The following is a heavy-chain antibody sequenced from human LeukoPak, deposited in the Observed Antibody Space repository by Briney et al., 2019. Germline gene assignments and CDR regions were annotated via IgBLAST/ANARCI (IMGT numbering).Heavy chain of an antibody. J-gene: IGHJ4*02. D-gene: IGHD3-22*01. CDR2: IYYSGNT. Sequence: PSETLSLTCTVSGASFSSTSYYWGWIRQPPGKGLEWIGSIYYSGNTYYKQYLRSRVTISVDTSKNQFSLKLTSVTAADTAVYYCARHYYDTSGYYPWYFDNWGQGILVTVSS. CDR3: ARHYYDTSGYYPWYFDN. CDR1: GASFSSTSYY. V-gene: IGHV4-39*01.